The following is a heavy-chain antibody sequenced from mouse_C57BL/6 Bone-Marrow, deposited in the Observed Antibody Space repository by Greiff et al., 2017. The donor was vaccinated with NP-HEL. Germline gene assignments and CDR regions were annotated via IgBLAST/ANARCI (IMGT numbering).Heavy chain of an antibody. J-gene: IGHJ3*01. V-gene: IGHV5-4*01. D-gene: IGHD3-2*02. Sequence: EVQGVESGGGLVKPGGSLKLSCAASGFTFSSYAMSWVRQTPEKRLEWVATISDGGSYTYYLDTVKGRFTISRDNAKNNLYLQMSHLKSEDTAMYYCARERKQLRSPFAYWGQGTLVTVSA. CDR2: ISDGGSYT. CDR1: GFTFSSYA. CDR3: ARERKQLRSPFAY.